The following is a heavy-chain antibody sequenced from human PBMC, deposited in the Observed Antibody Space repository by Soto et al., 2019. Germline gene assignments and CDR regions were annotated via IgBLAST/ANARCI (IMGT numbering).Heavy chain of an antibody. CDR2: IHYSGST. Sequence: SETLSLTCTVSGGSICSYYWSWIRQPPGKGLEWIGYIHYSGSTNYNPSLKTRVTISVDTSKNQFSLKLNSVTAADTAVYYCARHGTYNNYHWFDPWGQGTLVTVSS. V-gene: IGHV4-59*08. CDR3: ARHGTYNNYHWFDP. J-gene: IGHJ5*02. D-gene: IGHD4-4*01. CDR1: GGSICSYY.